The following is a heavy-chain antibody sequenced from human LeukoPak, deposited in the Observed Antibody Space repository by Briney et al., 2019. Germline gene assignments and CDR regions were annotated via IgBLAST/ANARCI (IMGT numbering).Heavy chain of an antibody. CDR2: IDPSSGGT. CDR3: ARPPGRDGYNRYDY. V-gene: IGHV1-2*02. J-gene: IGHJ4*02. CDR1: GYTFTGYY. D-gene: IGHD5-24*01. Sequence: ASVKVSCKASGYTFTGYYMHWVRQAPGQGLEWMGWIDPSSGGTSYAQKFQGRVTLARDTSIGTAYMDLSRLTSDDTAIYYCARPPGRDGYNRYDYWGQGTLVTVSS.